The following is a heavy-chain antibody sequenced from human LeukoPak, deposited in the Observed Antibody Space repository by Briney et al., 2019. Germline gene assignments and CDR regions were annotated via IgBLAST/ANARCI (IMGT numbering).Heavy chain of an antibody. J-gene: IGHJ4*02. CDR1: GGTFSSYA. V-gene: IGHV1-69*01. D-gene: IGHD3-22*01. CDR2: IIPIFGTA. CDR3: ARLLIGSNKYYFDY. Sequence: GASVKVSCKASGGTFSSYAISWVRQAPGQGLEWMGGIIPIFGTANYAQKFQGRVTITADESTSTAYMGLSSLRSEDTAVYYCARLLIGSNKYYFDYWGQGTLVTVSS.